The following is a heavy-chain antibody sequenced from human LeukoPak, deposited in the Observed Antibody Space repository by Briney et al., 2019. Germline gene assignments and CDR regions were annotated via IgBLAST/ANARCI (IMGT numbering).Heavy chain of an antibody. Sequence: GGSLRLSCAASGFTFSDYYMSWIRQAPGKGLEWVSYISSSSSYTNYADSVKGRFTISRDNAKNSLYLQMNSLRAEDTAVYYCARGDCSSTSCYGYYYYYGIDLWGRGTTVTVSS. CDR2: ISSSSSYT. V-gene: IGHV3-11*06. CDR1: GFTFSDYY. D-gene: IGHD2-2*01. J-gene: IGHJ6*02. CDR3: ARGDCSSTSCYGYYYYYGIDL.